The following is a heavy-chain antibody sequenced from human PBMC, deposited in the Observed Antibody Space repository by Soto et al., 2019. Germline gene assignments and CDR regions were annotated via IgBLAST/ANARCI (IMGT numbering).Heavy chain of an antibody. Sequence: QVQLVQSGAEVKKPGSSVKVSCKASGGTFSSYAISWVRQAPGQGLEWMGGIIPIFGTANYAQKFQGRVTITADESTSTAYMELRSLRSEVTAVYYCAREERYRSNPGNPFDYWGQGTLVTVSS. CDR1: GGTFSSYA. V-gene: IGHV1-69*12. J-gene: IGHJ4*02. CDR3: AREERYRSNPGNPFDY. CDR2: IIPIFGTA. D-gene: IGHD1-1*01.